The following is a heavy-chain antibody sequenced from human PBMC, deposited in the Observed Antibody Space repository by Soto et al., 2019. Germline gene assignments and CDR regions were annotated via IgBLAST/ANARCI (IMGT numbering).Heavy chain of an antibody. J-gene: IGHJ4*02. Sequence: GGSLRLSCAASGFTFSSYSMNWVRQAPGKGLEWVSSISSSSSYIYYADSVKGRFTISRDNAKNSLYLQMNSLRAEDTAVYYCARDNRNSQPFDYWGQGTLVTVSS. CDR3: ARDNRNSQPFDY. D-gene: IGHD1-7*01. CDR1: GFTFSSYS. CDR2: ISSSSSYI. V-gene: IGHV3-21*01.